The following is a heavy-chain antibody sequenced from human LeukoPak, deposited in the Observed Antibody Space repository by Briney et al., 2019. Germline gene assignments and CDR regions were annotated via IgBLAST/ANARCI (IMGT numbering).Heavy chain of an antibody. V-gene: IGHV1-46*01. CDR1: GYTFTSYY. D-gene: IGHD1-1*01. CDR3: ASVELEEAFDI. Sequence: ASVTVSCKASGYTFTSYYMHWVRQAPGQGLEWMGIINPSGGSTSYAQKFQGRVTMTRDTSTSTVYMELSSLRSEDTAVYYCASVELEEAFDIWGQGTMVTVSS. CDR2: INPSGGST. J-gene: IGHJ3*02.